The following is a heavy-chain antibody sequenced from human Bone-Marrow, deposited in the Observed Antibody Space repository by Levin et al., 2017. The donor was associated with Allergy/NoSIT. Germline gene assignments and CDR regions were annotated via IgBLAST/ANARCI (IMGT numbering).Heavy chain of an antibody. D-gene: IGHD3-10*01. CDR1: GFTFSDFY. CDR2: ISKDATYT. V-gene: IGHV3-11*06. CDR3: TRGTFSDF. Sequence: KAGGSLRLSCTASGFTFSDFYMTWIRQAPGKGLEWISHISKDATYTNYVDSLEGRFTISRDNAENSLYLQINDLRVEDTALYFCTRGTFSDFWGQGTLVTVSS. J-gene: IGHJ4*02.